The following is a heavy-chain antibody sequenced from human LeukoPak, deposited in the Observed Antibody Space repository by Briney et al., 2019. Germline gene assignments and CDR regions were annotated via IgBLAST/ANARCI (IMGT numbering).Heavy chain of an antibody. Sequence: SETLSLTCTVSGGSISSYYWSWIRQPPGKGLEWIGYIYYSGSTNYNPSLKSRDTISVDTSKNQFSLKLSSVTAADTAVYYCARPGGSYSAGAFDIWGQGTMVTVSS. CDR2: IYYSGST. V-gene: IGHV4-59*08. J-gene: IGHJ3*02. CDR3: ARPGGSYSAGAFDI. CDR1: GGSISSYY. D-gene: IGHD1-26*01.